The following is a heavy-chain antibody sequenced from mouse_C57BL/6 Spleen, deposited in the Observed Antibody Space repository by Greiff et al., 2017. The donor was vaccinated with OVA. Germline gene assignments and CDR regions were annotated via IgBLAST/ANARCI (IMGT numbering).Heavy chain of an antibody. CDR2: IDPSDSET. CDR3: ARGTTVAFDY. J-gene: IGHJ2*01. CDR1: GYTFTSYW. D-gene: IGHD1-1*01. Sequence: VQLQQPGAELVRPGSSVKLSCKASGYTFTSYWMHWVKQRPIQGLEWIGNIDPSDSETHYNQKFKDKATLTVDESSSTAYMQLSSLTSEDSAVYYCARGTTVAFDYWGQGTTLTVSS. V-gene: IGHV1-52*01.